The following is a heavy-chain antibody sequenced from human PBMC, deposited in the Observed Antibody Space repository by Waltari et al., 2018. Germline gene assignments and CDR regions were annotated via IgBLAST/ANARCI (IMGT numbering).Heavy chain of an antibody. Sequence: QLQLQESGPGLVKPSETLSLTCTVSGGSISSSSYYWGWIRQPPGKGLEWIGSSYYSGSTYYNPSLKSRVTISVDTSKNQFSLKLSSVTAADTAVYYCARYHYYGSGSYSHGMDVWGQGTTVTVSS. D-gene: IGHD3-10*01. CDR1: GGSISSSSYY. CDR3: ARYHYYGSGSYSHGMDV. J-gene: IGHJ6*02. V-gene: IGHV4-39*07. CDR2: SYYSGST.